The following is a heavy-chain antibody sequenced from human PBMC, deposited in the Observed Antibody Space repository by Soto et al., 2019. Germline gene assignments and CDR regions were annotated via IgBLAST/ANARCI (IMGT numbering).Heavy chain of an antibody. V-gene: IGHV3-23*01. Sequence: GGSLRLSCAASGFTFSSHAMGWLRQAPGTGPEWVAFVDGSGYDTSYAESVKGRFTVSRDNSDNSLYLHMDSLRAEDTGRYFRAREIFAAAYAATSAFDLWGQGALVTVSS. CDR1: GFTFSSHA. CDR2: VDGSGYDT. D-gene: IGHD2-8*01. J-gene: IGHJ4*02. CDR3: AREIFAAAYAATSAFDL.